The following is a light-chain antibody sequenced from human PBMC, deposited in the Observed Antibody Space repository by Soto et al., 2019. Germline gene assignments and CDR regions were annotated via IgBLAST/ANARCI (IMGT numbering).Light chain of an antibody. J-gene: IGKJ1*01. V-gene: IGKV1-5*01. Sequence: DVQMTQSPSTLSASLGDSVTITCRASQSIAASLVWYQLKPGEAPKLLIYDVSNLESGVPSRFSGSGSGTEFSLTIRSLHPDDFATYYCQQYDYSRTFGQGTKVEIK. CDR2: DVS. CDR3: QQYDYSRT. CDR1: QSIAAS.